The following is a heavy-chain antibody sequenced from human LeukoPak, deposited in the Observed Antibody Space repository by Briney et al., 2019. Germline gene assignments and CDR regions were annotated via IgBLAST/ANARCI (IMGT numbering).Heavy chain of an antibody. CDR1: GFTFSSYS. D-gene: IGHD2-15*01. CDR2: IISSSSYI. J-gene: IGHJ4*02. V-gene: IGHV3-21*01. Sequence: PGGSLRLSCAASGFTFSSYSMDWVRQAPGKGLEWVSSIISSSSYIYYADSVKGRFTISRDNAKNSLYLQMNSLRDEDTAVYYCARDPPCSGGSCYSDYWGQGTLVTVSS. CDR3: ARDPPCSGGSCYSDY.